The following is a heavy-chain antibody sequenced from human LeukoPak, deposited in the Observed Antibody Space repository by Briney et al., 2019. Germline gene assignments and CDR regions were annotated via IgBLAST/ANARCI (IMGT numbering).Heavy chain of an antibody. CDR1: GFTFSSYW. J-gene: IGHJ4*02. V-gene: IGHV3-7*01. CDR2: IKQDGSER. CDR3: ARDGGRRDDY. D-gene: IGHD5-24*01. Sequence: GGSLRLSCAASGFTFSSYWMTWVRQAPGKGLEWVANIKQDGSERYYVDSVKGRFTISRDNAKNSLYRQMNSLRAEDTAVYYCARDGGRRDDYWGQGTLVAVSS.